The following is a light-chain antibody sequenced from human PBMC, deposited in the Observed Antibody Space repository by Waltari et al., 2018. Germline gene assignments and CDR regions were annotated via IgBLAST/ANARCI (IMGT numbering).Light chain of an antibody. J-gene: IGLJ2*01. CDR1: SRAVGGYNY. CDR2: DVT. CDR3: CSYAGSSTVL. V-gene: IGLV2-11*01. Sequence: QSALTQPRSVSGSPGQSVTLSFPGTSRAVGGYNYVSWYQHHPGKAPTLMIYDVTKRPSGVPDRFFGSKSGHTASLTISGLQAEDEADYYCCSYAGSSTVLFGGGTKLTVL.